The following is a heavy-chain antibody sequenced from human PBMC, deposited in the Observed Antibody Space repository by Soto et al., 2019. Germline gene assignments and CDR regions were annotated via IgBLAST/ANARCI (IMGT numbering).Heavy chain of an antibody. Sequence: EVQLVESGGTLVQPGRSLRLSCTVSGFTFNDYAMHWVRQGPGKGLEWVSGISWNRGYIGYAHSVKGRFTISRDNAKNAQHLEMDSLSTEYMAVYFGAKGQRSGITYAVTTTVGVGCGGPATLCTFSS. V-gene: IGHV3-9*03. CDR3: AKGQRSGITYAVTTTVGVGC. CDR2: ISWNRGYI. CDR1: GFTFNDYA. D-gene: IGHD4-17*01. J-gene: IGHJ4*02.